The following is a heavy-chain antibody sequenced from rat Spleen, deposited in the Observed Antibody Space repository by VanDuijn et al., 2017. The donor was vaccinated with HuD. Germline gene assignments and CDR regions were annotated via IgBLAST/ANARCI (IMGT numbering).Heavy chain of an antibody. CDR1: GFTFSDYN. CDR2: ISYEGSST. V-gene: IGHV5-7*01. J-gene: IGHJ4*01. Sequence: EVQLVESGGGLVQPGRSLKLSCAASGFTFSDYNMAWVRQAPKKGLEWVAPISYEGSSTYYRDSVKGRFTISKDNAKSTLYLQMDSLRSEDTATYYCARHGSGYGVMDAWGQGASVTVSS. D-gene: IGHD4-3*01. CDR3: ARHGSGYGVMDA.